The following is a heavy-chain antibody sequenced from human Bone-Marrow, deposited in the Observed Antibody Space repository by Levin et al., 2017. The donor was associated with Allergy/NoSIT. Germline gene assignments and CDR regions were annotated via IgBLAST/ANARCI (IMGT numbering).Heavy chain of an antibody. J-gene: IGHJ2*01. D-gene: IGHD4-17*01. Sequence: PGGSLRLSCSASGFNFSSYWMHWVRQAPGKGLVWVSRISRDGSSTSYADSVKGRFTISRDNAKNTLYLQMNSLRAEDTSVYYCARDRVTTNWYFDLWSRGTLVTVSS. CDR3: ARDRVTTNWYFDL. V-gene: IGHV3-74*01. CDR1: GFNFSSYW. CDR2: ISRDGSST.